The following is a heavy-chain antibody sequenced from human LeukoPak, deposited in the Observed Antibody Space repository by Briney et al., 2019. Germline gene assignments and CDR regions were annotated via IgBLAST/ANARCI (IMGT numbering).Heavy chain of an antibody. D-gene: IGHD6-13*01. CDR2: INHSGST. J-gene: IGHJ4*02. CDR1: GGSFSGYY. Sequence: SETLSLTCAVYGGSFSGYYWSWIRQPPGKGLEWIGEINHSGSTNYNPSLKSRVTISVDTSKNQFSLKLSSVTAADTAVYYCARARIAAAGSSPGYWGQGTLVTVSS. CDR3: ARARIAAAGSSPGY. V-gene: IGHV4-34*01.